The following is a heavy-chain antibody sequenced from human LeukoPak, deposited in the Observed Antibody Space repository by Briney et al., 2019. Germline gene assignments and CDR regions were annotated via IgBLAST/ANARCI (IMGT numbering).Heavy chain of an antibody. D-gene: IGHD5-24*01. J-gene: IGHJ4*02. CDR2: INHSGST. V-gene: IGHV4-34*01. CDR1: GGSFSGYY. Sequence: SETLSLTCAVYGGSFSGYYWSWIRQPPGKGLEWIGEINHSGSTNYNPSLKSRVTISVDTSKNQFSLKLSSVTAADTAVYYCARRIPEMATINWGQGTLVTVSS. CDR3: ARRIPEMATIN.